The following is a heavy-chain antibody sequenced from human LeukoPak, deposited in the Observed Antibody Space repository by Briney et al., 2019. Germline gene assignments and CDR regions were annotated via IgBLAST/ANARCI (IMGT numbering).Heavy chain of an antibody. D-gene: IGHD5-24*01. Sequence: PGGSLRLSCAASGFTFATYVMTWVRQAPGKGLEWVSSVGGDGRVTYYADSVKGRFTISRDNSKNTIFLQMNSLRVEDTAVYYCAKGISADGYNFERGADYWGKGPRFIASS. J-gene: IGHJ4*02. CDR3: AKGISADGYNFERGADY. CDR1: GFTFATYV. V-gene: IGHV3-23*01. CDR2: VGGDGRVT.